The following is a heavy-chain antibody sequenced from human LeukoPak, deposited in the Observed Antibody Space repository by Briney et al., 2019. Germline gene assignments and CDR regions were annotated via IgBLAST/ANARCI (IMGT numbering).Heavy chain of an antibody. CDR1: GFTFSSYS. D-gene: IGHD6-13*01. V-gene: IGHV3-21*04. Sequence: PGGSLRLSCAASGFTFSSYSMNWVRQAPGKGLEWVSSISSSSSYIYYADSVKGRFTISRDNAKNSLYLQMNSLRAEDTAVYYCAKESKGYLGLDAFDIWGQGTMVTVSS. CDR3: AKESKGYLGLDAFDI. J-gene: IGHJ3*02. CDR2: ISSSSSYI.